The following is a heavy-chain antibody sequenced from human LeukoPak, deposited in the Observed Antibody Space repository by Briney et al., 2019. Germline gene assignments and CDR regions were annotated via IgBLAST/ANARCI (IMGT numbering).Heavy chain of an antibody. V-gene: IGHV4-34*01. CDR2: INDNGRI. D-gene: IGHD1-7*01. J-gene: IGHJ6*03. Sequence: SETLSLTCAVYGGSFSNYYWSRIRQTPGKGMEWIGEINDNGRINYNPSLMSRVTVSVDTSKNQFSLRLTSVTATDTAVYYCARRWNYGRNYYIDVWGKGATVSVSS. CDR3: ARRWNYGRNYYIDV. CDR1: GGSFSNYY.